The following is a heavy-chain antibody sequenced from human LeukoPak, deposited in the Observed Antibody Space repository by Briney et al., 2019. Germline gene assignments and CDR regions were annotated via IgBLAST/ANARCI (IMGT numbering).Heavy chain of an antibody. Sequence: SETLSLTCTVSGGSISSGDYYWSWIRQPPGKAPEWIGYIYYSGSTYYNPSLKSRVTISIDTSKNQFSLKLSSVTAADTAMYYCASRGYTYGHFDYWGQGTLVTVSS. CDR1: GGSISSGDYY. CDR3: ASRGYTYGHFDY. J-gene: IGHJ4*02. CDR2: IYYSGST. V-gene: IGHV4-30-4*01. D-gene: IGHD5-18*01.